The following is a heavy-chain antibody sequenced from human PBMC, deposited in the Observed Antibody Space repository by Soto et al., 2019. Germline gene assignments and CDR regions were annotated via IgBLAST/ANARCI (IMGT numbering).Heavy chain of an antibody. CDR1: GGSISSYY. V-gene: IGHV4-59*01. Sequence: SETLSLTCTDSGGSISSYYWSWIRQPPGKGLEWIGYIYYSGSTNYNPSLKSRVTISVDTSKNQFSLKLSSVTAADTAVYYCAREPIYYGSGSYVSGYMDVWGKGTTVTVSS. CDR3: AREPIYYGSGSYVSGYMDV. J-gene: IGHJ6*03. CDR2: IYYSGST. D-gene: IGHD3-10*01.